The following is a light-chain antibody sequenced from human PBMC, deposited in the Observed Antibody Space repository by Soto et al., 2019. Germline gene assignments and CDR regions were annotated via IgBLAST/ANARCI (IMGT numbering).Light chain of an antibody. V-gene: IGLV1-40*01. CDR3: QSYDSSLSVYVV. J-gene: IGLJ2*01. CDR1: SSNIGAGYD. Sequence: QSVLTQPPSVSGAPGQRVTISCTGSSSNIGAGYDVHWYQQLPGTAPKLLIYGNSNRPSGVPDRFSGSKSGTSASLAITGLQAEDEADYYCQSYDSSLSVYVVFGGGTTLPVL. CDR2: GNS.